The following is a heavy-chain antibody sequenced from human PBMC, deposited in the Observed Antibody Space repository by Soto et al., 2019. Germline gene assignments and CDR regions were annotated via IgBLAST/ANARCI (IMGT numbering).Heavy chain of an antibody. CDR1: GFTFGNVA. CDR3: AKLYWNPRYFDS. Sequence: SCAASGFTFGNVAMAWVRQAPGKGLEWVSSISDNGGNTDYADSARGRFTLSRDNSKNTLYLQMNHLKAEDTAVYYCAKLYWNPRYFDSWGQGARVTVSS. V-gene: IGHV3-23*01. CDR2: ISDNGGNT. J-gene: IGHJ4*02. D-gene: IGHD1-1*01.